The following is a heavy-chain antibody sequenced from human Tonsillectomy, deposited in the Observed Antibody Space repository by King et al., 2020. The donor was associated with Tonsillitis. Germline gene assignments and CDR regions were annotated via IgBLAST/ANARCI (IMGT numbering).Heavy chain of an antibody. J-gene: IGHJ4*02. V-gene: IGHV1-3*01. CDR3: ATGSSGWPYYFDY. Sequence: QLVQSGAEVKKPGASVKVSCKASGYTFSTYAMHWLRQAPGQRLEWMGWIGADNGYTKYSQKFQDRVTITRDTTATTAYMELSSLRSEDTALYYCATGSSGWPYYFDYWGQGTLVTVSS. CDR1: GYTFSTYA. CDR2: IGADNGYT. D-gene: IGHD6-19*01.